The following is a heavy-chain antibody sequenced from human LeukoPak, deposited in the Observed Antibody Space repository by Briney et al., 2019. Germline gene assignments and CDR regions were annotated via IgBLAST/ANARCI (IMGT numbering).Heavy chain of an antibody. CDR3: ARDGSLVYYYDSSGRYYFDY. CDR1: GGTFSSYA. V-gene: IGHV1-69*04. Sequence: GASVKVSCKASGGTFSSYAISWVRQAPGHGLEWMGRIIPILGIANYAQKFQGRVTITADKSTSTAYMELSSLRSEDTAVYYCARDGSLVYYYDSSGRYYFDYWGQGTLVTVSS. D-gene: IGHD3-22*01. CDR2: IIPILGIA. J-gene: IGHJ4*02.